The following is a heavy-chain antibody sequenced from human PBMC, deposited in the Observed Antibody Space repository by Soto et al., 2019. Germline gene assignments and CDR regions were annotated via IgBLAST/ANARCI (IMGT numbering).Heavy chain of an antibody. CDR2: IYHSGST. CDR3: ARGSDYSSSWYFDYYYGMDV. Sequence: SETLSLTCTVSGGSISSYYWSWIRQPPGKGLEWIGEIYHSGSTNYNPSLKSRVTISVDTSKNQFSLKLSSVTAADTAVYYCARGSDYSSSWYFDYYYGMDVWGQGTTVTVSS. J-gene: IGHJ6*02. D-gene: IGHD6-13*01. V-gene: IGHV4-59*12. CDR1: GGSISSYY.